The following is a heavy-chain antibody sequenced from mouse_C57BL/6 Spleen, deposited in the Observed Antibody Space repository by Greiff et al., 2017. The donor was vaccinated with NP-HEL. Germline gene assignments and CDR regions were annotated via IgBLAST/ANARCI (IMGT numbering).Heavy chain of an antibody. Sequence: VQLQESGAELVKPGASVKLSCKASGYTFTEYTIHWVKQRSGQGLEWIGWFYPGSGSIKYNEKFKDKATLTADKSSSTVYMELSRLTSEDSAVYFCARHEERYYGSSCWYYGVWGTGATVTVSS. CDR1: GYTFTEYT. J-gene: IGHJ1*03. D-gene: IGHD1-1*01. CDR2: FYPGSGSI. CDR3: ARHEERYYGSSCWYYGV. V-gene: IGHV1-62-2*01.